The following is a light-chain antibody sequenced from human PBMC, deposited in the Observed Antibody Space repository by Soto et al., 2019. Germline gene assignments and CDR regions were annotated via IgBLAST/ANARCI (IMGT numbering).Light chain of an antibody. CDR1: QSVNSN. CDR3: QQYNNWPPFT. V-gene: IGKV3-15*01. Sequence: ERVMTQSPATLSVFPGERATLSCRASQSVNSNLAWYQQKPGQAPSLLIYGASTIATGIPARFSGSGSGTKFPLTISSLQSEDFAVYYCQQYNNWPPFTFGPGTKVDIK. CDR2: GAS. J-gene: IGKJ3*01.